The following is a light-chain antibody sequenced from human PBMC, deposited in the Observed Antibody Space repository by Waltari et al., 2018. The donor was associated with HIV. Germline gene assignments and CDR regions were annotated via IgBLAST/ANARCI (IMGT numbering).Light chain of an antibody. CDR2: GAS. CDR1: QGVSSSY. J-gene: IGKJ5*01. Sequence: EIVLMQSPGTLSLSPGERATLSCRASQGVSSSYLAWYQQKSGQAPRLLIYGASSRAAGIPDRFSGRASGTDFTLTISRLEPEDFAVYYCQQYDVSPITFGQGTRLEIK. V-gene: IGKV3-20*01. CDR3: QQYDVSPIT.